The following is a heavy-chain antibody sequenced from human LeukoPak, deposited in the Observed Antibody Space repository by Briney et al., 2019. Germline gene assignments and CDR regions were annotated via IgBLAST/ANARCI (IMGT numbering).Heavy chain of an antibody. J-gene: IGHJ4*02. Sequence: SETLSLTCTVSGGSISTYYWSWIRQYPGKGLEWLGYIYYSGNTNYNPSLESRVTISVDTSKNQFSLKLSSVTAADTAVYYCARQNIAARPRFDYWGQGTLVTVSS. V-gene: IGHV4-59*08. CDR3: ARQNIAARPRFDY. D-gene: IGHD6-6*01. CDR1: GGSISTYY. CDR2: IYYSGNT.